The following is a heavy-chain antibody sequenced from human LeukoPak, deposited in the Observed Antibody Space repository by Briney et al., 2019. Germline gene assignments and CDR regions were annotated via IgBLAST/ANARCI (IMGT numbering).Heavy chain of an antibody. Sequence: SETLSLTCAVCGGSFSGYYWSWIRQPPGKGLEWIGEINHSGSTNYNPSLKSRVTISVDTSKNQFSLKLSSVTATDTAVYYCARGLKASVIRSYFDYWGQGTLVTVSS. V-gene: IGHV4-34*01. D-gene: IGHD2-21*01. CDR1: GGSFSGYY. J-gene: IGHJ4*02. CDR2: INHSGST. CDR3: ARGLKASVIRSYFDY.